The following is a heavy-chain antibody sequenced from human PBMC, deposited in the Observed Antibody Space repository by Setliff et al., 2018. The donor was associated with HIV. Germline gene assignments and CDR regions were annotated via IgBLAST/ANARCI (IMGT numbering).Heavy chain of an antibody. V-gene: IGHV3-11*04. J-gene: IGHJ3*02. CDR2: ISSSGTTT. D-gene: IGHD2-21*01. CDR1: GGSFSGYY. CDR3: ARDYSPPWVTGDDAFDI. Sequence: LSLTCAVYGGSFSGYYWSWIRQPPGKGLEWLSYISSSGTTTYYADSVKGRFTISRDNAKNSLYLQMNSLRPEDTAIYYCARDYSPPWVTGDDAFDIWGQGTVVTVSS.